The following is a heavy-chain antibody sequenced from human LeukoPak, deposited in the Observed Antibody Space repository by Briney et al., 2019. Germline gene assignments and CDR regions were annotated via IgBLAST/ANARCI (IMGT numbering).Heavy chain of an antibody. CDR3: AKNGDRRAFCSGGTCYPYYSYYMDV. D-gene: IGHD2-15*01. J-gene: IGHJ6*03. V-gene: IGHV3-21*01. CDR2: ISSSSNYI. Sequence: GGSLRLSWAASGFTFSSYRMSGVREAPGEGLEWVSFISSSSNYIHYVDSVKGRFSISRDNAKNSLYLQMNSLSAEATAVYYCAKNGDRRAFCSGGTCYPYYSYYMDVWGQGTTVIISS. CDR1: GFTFSSYR.